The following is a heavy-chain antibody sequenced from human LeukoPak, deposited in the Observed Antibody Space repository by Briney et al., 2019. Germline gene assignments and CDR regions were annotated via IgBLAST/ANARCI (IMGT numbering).Heavy chain of an antibody. CDR1: GFPFSSHW. D-gene: IGHD3-9*01. V-gene: IGHV3-7*01. Sequence: GGSLRLSCAASGFPFSSHWMSWVRQAPGKGLEWVANIKQDGSVKNYADSVRGRFTISRDNSKNSLDLQMNSLRVEDTAVYYCVLLLTRWGQGTRVSVSS. J-gene: IGHJ4*02. CDR3: VLLLTR. CDR2: IKQDGSVK.